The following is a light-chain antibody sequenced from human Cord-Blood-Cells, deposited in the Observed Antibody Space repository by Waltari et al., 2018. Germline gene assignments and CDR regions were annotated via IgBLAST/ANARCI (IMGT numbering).Light chain of an antibody. CDR3: QQYNNWPIT. CDR2: GAS. Sequence: DIVMTQSPATLSVSPGERATLSCRASQSDSSNLAWYQQNPGQAPKLLIYGASTRATGIPARFSGSGSGTEFTLTISSLQSEDFAVYYCQQYNNWPITFGQGTRLEIK. J-gene: IGKJ5*01. V-gene: IGKV3-15*01. CDR1: QSDSSN.